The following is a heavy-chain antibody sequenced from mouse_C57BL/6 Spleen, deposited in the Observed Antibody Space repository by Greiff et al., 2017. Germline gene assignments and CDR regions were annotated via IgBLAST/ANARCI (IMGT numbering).Heavy chain of an antibody. CDR2: IYPGDGDT. V-gene: IGHV1-82*01. CDR1: GYAFSSSW. J-gene: IGHJ4*01. CDR3: ARSHHDDAMDY. Sequence: VKLQESGPELVKPGASVKISCKASGYAFSSSWMNWVKQRPGKGLEWIGRIYPGDGDTNYNGKFKGKATLTADKSSSTAYMQLSSLTSEDSAVYFCARSHHDDAMDYWGQGTSVTVSS. D-gene: IGHD2-12*01.